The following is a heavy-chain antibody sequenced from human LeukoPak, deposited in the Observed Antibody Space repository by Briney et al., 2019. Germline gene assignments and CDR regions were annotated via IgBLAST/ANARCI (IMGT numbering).Heavy chain of an antibody. CDR2: INPNSGGT. D-gene: IGHD3-3*02. V-gene: IGHV1-2*02. Sequence: ASVKVTCKASGYTFTCYYMHRVRQAPGQGLEWMGWINPNSGGTNYAQKFQCRVTMTRDTSISTAYMELSRLRSDDTAVYYCAREAGSWESAAIIFTYWGQGTLVTVSS. CDR1: GYTFTCYY. CDR3: AREAGSWESAAIIFTY. J-gene: IGHJ4*02.